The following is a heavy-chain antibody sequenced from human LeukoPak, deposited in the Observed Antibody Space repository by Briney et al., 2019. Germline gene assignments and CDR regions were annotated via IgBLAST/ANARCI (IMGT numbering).Heavy chain of an antibody. CDR2: IKNDGSST. CDR1: GFTFSSYW. CDR3: LRGAHYDTSGYYY. D-gene: IGHD3-22*01. V-gene: IGHV3-74*01. J-gene: IGHJ4*02. Sequence: PGGSLRLSCAASGFTFSSYWMHWVRQAPGKGLVWVSRIKNDGSSTIYADSVRGRFSISRDNAKNTLYLQMYSLRHEDTAVYYCLRGAHYDTSGYYYWGQGALVTVSS.